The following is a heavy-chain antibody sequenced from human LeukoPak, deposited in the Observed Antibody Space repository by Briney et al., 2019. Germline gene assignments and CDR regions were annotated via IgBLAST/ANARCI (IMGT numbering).Heavy chain of an antibody. CDR3: ATGAGWYNY. Sequence: ASETLSLTCAVYGGSFSGYYWSWLRQPPGEGLEWIAYIYHSGKTNYNPSLKSRVTISLDTSKNQFSLRLSSVTAADTAVYYCATGAGWYNYWGQGTLVTVSS. V-gene: IGHV4-59*01. J-gene: IGHJ4*02. D-gene: IGHD6-19*01. CDR1: GGSFSGYY. CDR2: IYHSGKT.